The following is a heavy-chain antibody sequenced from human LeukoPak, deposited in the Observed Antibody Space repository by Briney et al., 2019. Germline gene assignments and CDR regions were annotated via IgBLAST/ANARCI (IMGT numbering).Heavy chain of an antibody. CDR3: ARDYSAVAGSDY. J-gene: IGHJ4*02. CDR1: GGTFSSYA. V-gene: IGHV1-69*13. CDR2: IIPIFGTV. Sequence: SVKVSCKASGGTFSSYAISWVRQAPGQGLEWMGGIIPIFGTVNYAQKFQGRVTITADESTSTAYMELSSLRSEDTAVYYCARDYSAVAGSDYWGQGTLVTVSS. D-gene: IGHD6-19*01.